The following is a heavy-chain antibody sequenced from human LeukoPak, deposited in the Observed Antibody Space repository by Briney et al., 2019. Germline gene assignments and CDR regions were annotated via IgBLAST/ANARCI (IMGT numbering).Heavy chain of an antibody. J-gene: IGHJ4*02. V-gene: IGHV4-59*12. CDR2: IYYSGST. Sequence: SETLSLTCTVSGGSISSYYWSWIRQPPGKGLEWIGYIYYSGSTNYNPSLKSRVTMSVDTSKNQFSLKLSSVTAADTAVYYCAIGSRRGYFDYWGQGTLVTVSS. CDR1: GGSISSYY. CDR3: AIGSRRGYFDY. D-gene: IGHD3-16*01.